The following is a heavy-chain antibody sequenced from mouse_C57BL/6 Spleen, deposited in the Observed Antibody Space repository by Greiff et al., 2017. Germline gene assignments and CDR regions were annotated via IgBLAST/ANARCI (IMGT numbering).Heavy chain of an antibody. CDR2: IDPETGGT. Sequence: QVQLQQSGAELVRPGASVTLSCKASGYTFTDYEMHWVKQTPVHGLEWIGAIDPETGGTAYNQKFKGKAILTADKSSSTAYMARRSLTYEDSAVYYCTRRANWDLPFAYWGQGTLVTVSA. J-gene: IGHJ3*01. CDR1: GYTFTDYE. D-gene: IGHD4-1*01. V-gene: IGHV1-15*01. CDR3: TRRANWDLPFAY.